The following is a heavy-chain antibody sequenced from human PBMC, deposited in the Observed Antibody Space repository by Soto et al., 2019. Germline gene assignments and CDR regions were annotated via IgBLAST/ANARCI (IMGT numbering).Heavy chain of an antibody. D-gene: IGHD2-2*01. CDR3: ARSQGSRTSLEIYYYYYYGMAV. CDR2: IIPISGTA. CDR1: GGTFRSYA. V-gene: IGHV1-69*01. Sequence: QVQLVQSGAEVKKPGSSVKVSCKASGGTFRSYAISWVRQAPGQGLEWMGGIIPISGTANYAQKFQGRVTITADESTSTAYMELSSLRAEDTAVYYCARSQGSRTSLEIYYYYYYGMAVWGQGTTVTVSS. J-gene: IGHJ6*02.